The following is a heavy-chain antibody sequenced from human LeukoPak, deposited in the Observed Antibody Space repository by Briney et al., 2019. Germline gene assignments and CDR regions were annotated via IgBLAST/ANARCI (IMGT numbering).Heavy chain of an antibody. V-gene: IGHV1-2*02. CDR2: INPNSGGT. J-gene: IGHJ5*02. Sequence: ASVKVSCKASGYTFTSYGISWVRQAPGQGLEWMGWINPNSGGTNYAQKFQGRVTMTRDTSISTAYMELSRLRSDDTAVYYCAREQGIAAANWFDPWGQGTLVTVSS. CDR1: GYTFTSYG. CDR3: AREQGIAAANWFDP. D-gene: IGHD6-13*01.